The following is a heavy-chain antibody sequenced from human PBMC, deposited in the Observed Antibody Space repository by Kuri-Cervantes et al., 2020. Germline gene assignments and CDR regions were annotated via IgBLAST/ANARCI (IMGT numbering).Heavy chain of an antibody. Sequence: ASVKVSCKASGYNLTNYAFSCVRQAPGQGLEWMAWISVYNGNTNYAQNVQGRVTLTTDTATSTAYMELSSLRSEDTAVYYCARGGYYDSSGYFVNPRPSDFDYWGQGTLVTVSS. V-gene: IGHV1-18*01. CDR2: ISVYNGNT. J-gene: IGHJ4*02. CDR3: ARGGYYDSSGYFVNPRPSDFDY. D-gene: IGHD3-22*01. CDR1: GYNLTNYA.